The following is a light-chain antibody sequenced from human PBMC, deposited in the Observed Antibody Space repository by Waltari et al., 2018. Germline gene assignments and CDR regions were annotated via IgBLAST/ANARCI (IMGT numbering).Light chain of an antibody. CDR2: DVS. V-gene: IGLV2-14*03. CDR1: SSDVGGSNY. CDR3: SSYTSSSTVV. Sequence: QSALTPPASVSGSPGQSITISCTGTSSDVGGSNYVSWYQQHPGKAPKLMIYDVSNRPSGVSNRFSGSKSGNTASLTISGLQAEDEADYYCSSYTSSSTVVFGGGTKLTVL. J-gene: IGLJ2*01.